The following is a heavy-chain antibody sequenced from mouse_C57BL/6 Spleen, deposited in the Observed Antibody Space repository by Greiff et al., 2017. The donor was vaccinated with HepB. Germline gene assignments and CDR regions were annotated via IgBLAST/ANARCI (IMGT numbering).Heavy chain of an antibody. Sequence: EVQLQQSGPELVKPGASVKIPCKASGYTFTDYNMDWVKQSHGKSLEWIRDINPNNGGTIYNQKFKGKATLTVDKSSSTAYMELRSRTSADTAVYYCARRMITTLYFDYWGQGTTLTVSS. J-gene: IGHJ2*01. CDR3: ARRMITTLYFDY. CDR2: INPNNGGT. V-gene: IGHV1-18*01. CDR1: GYTFTDYN. D-gene: IGHD2-4*01.